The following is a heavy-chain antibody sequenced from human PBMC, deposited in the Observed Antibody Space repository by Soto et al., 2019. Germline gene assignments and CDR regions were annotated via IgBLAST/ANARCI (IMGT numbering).Heavy chain of an antibody. V-gene: IGHV3-21*01. D-gene: IGHD6-13*01. CDR1: GFTFSSYS. CDR3: ARGFRHLTIAAFAEIDY. Sequence: EVQLVESGGGLVKPGGSLRLSCAASGFTFSSYSMNWVRQAPGKGLEWVSSISSSSSYIYYADSVKGRFTISRDNAKNSLYLQMNSLRAEDTAVYYCARGFRHLTIAAFAEIDYWGQGTLVTVSS. CDR2: ISSSSSYI. J-gene: IGHJ4*02.